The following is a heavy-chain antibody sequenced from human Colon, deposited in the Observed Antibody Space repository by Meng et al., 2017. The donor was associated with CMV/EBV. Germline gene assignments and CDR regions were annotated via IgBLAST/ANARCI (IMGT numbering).Heavy chain of an antibody. CDR2: IIPIFGTA. CDR3: ASPQDYDFAAQYFFDH. CDR1: GGTFSSYA. Sequence: SVKVSCKASGGTFSSYAISWVRQAPGQGLEWMGGIIPIFGTANYAQKFQGRVTITTDESTSTAYMELSSLRSEDTAVYYCASPQDYDFAAQYFFDHWGQGALVTVSS. J-gene: IGHJ4*02. V-gene: IGHV1-69*05. D-gene: IGHD3-3*01.